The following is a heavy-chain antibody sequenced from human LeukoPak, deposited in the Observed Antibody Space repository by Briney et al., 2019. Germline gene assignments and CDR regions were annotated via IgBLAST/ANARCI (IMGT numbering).Heavy chain of an antibody. D-gene: IGHD3-3*01. Sequence: GGSLRLSCTASGFTFGAYAMSWVRQAPGKGLEWIGFIRFKAYGGTTEYAASVKVRFTISRDDSKSIAYLQMDSLKIGDTAVYYYTRLNLEGVVYYFDYWGQGTLVTVSS. J-gene: IGHJ4*02. CDR3: TRLNLEGVVYYFDY. CDR1: GFTFGAYA. V-gene: IGHV3-49*04. CDR2: IRFKAYGGTT.